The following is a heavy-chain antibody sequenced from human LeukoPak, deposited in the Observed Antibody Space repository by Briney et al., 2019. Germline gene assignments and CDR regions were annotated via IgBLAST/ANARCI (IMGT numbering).Heavy chain of an antibody. CDR2: INHSGST. D-gene: IGHD6-6*01. Sequence: PSETLSLTCAVYGGSFSGYYWSWIRQPPGKGLEWVGEINHSGSTNYNPSLKSRVTISADTSKNQFSLKLSSVTAADTAVYYCARGFPAARTYYYYKDGWGKGTTGTVSS. CDR3: ARGFPAARTYYYYKDG. J-gene: IGHJ6*03. CDR1: GGSFSGYY. V-gene: IGHV4-34*01.